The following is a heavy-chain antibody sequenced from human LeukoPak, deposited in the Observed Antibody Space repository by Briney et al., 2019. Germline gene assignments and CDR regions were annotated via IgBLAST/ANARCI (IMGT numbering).Heavy chain of an antibody. V-gene: IGHV3-74*03. D-gene: IGHD2-8*02. CDR1: GFTFRSHA. CDR2: INPNSRII. Sequence: GGSLRLSCSASGFTFRSHAMHWVRQAPGKGLVWVARINPNSRIITYADSVKGRFTISRDNAKNTVYPQMNSLLAEDTAVYYCVRDLVLVDTPGDDFDYWGQGTLVTVSS. CDR3: VRDLVLVDTPGDDFDY. J-gene: IGHJ4*02.